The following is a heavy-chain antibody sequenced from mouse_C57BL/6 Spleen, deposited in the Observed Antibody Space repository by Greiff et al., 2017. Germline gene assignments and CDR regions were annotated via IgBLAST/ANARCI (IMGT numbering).Heavy chain of an antibody. CDR3: APSALSSPDY. CDR2: IHPNTGST. D-gene: IGHD6-5*01. J-gene: IGHJ2*01. Sequence: QVQLQQSGAELVRPGASVTLSCKASGYTFTSYEMHWVKQTPGHGLEWIGTIHPNTGSTDYNQKFKSKAILTADKSSSTAYMQLSSLTSEDSAVYYCAPSALSSPDYWGQGTTLTVSS. CDR1: GYTFTSYE. V-gene: IGHV1-64*01.